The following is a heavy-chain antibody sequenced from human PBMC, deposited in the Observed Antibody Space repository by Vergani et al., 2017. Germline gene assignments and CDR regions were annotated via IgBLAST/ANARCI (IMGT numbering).Heavy chain of an antibody. CDR2: ISGSGGLT. Sequence: EVQLLESGGGLVQPGGSLRLSCEASGFTFRNYAMSWVRQAPGKGLEWVSAISGSGGLTFYADSVKGRFTVSRDNSKDTVFLQMSSLRAEDTAVYFCAKEADDLVVVEAAGRHFDSWGQGILVSVSS. V-gene: IGHV3-23*01. D-gene: IGHD2-15*01. J-gene: IGHJ4*02. CDR1: GFTFRNYA. CDR3: AKEADDLVVVEAAGRHFDS.